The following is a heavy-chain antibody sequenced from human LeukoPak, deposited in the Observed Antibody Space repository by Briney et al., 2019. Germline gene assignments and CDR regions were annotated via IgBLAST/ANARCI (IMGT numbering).Heavy chain of an antibody. V-gene: IGHV4-30-4*01. CDR2: IYYSGST. D-gene: IGHD1-14*01. CDR3: ARSALGINAFDN. CDR1: GGSLSSGDSY. J-gene: IGHJ3*02. Sequence: SETLSLTCTVSGGSLSSGDSYWSWLRQPPGRGLEWIGYIYYSGSTYYNPSLKSRVTISVDTSKNQFSLKLSSVTAADTAVYYCARSALGINAFDNWGQGTMVTVSS.